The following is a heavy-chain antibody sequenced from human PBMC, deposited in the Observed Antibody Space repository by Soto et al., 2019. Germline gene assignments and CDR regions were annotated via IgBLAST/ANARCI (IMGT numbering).Heavy chain of an antibody. V-gene: IGHV1-18*01. J-gene: IGHJ4*02. D-gene: IGHD3-10*01. CDR1: GYPFSTYG. CDR2: SVANSGNT. Sequence: QVQLVQSGAEVTKPGASVKVSCKTSGYPFSTYGLSWVRQAPGQGLEWMGWSVANSGNTIYAQKFQGRVTMYTDRSTNTAYMEPRSLTSDDSALYYCARVAGYGPGNRLLENWGQGTLVTV. CDR3: ARVAGYGPGNRLLEN.